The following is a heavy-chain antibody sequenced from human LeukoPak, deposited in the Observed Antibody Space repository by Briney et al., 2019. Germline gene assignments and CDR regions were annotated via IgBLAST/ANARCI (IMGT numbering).Heavy chain of an antibody. J-gene: IGHJ3*02. D-gene: IGHD2-15*01. CDR1: GDSVTNGAYY. Sequence: PSETLSLTCSVSGDSVTNGAYYWRWIRQPPGKGLERLGYLYHSGSTSYNPSLKSRVTISVDKSKNQFSLKLSSVTAADTAVYYCARWAPIAGDAVDIWGQGTMVTVSS. V-gene: IGHV4-30-2*01. CDR3: ARWAPIAGDAVDI. CDR2: LYHSGST.